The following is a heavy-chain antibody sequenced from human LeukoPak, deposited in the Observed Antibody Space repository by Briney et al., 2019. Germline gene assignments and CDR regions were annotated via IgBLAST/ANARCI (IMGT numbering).Heavy chain of an antibody. CDR2: INPNSGGT. J-gene: IGHJ5*02. V-gene: IGHV1-2*02. D-gene: IGHD3-10*01. CDR1: GYTFTGYY. CDR3: ARDAPIYGSGGLWFDP. Sequence: ASVKVSCKASGYTFTGYYMHWVRQAPGQGLEWMGWINPNSGGTNYAQKFQGRVTMTRDTSISTAYMELSRLRSDDTAVYYCARDAPIYGSGGLWFDPWGQGTLVTVSS.